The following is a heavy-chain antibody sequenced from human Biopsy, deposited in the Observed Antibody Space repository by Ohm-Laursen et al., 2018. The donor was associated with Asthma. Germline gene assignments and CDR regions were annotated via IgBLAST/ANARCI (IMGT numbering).Heavy chain of an antibody. CDR3: ARCQVGYSSGWSLLLKKIYYSGMDV. J-gene: IGHJ6*02. Sequence: GASVKVSCKAPGGTFSNFAISWVRQAPGQGLEWLGGIMTVFGTTNYAQKFQGRVTITADESTSTAYMKVTSLRSEDTAIYYCARCQVGYSSGWSLLLKKIYYSGMDVWGQGTAVTVSS. V-gene: IGHV1-69*13. CDR1: GGTFSNFA. D-gene: IGHD6-19*01. CDR2: IMTVFGTT.